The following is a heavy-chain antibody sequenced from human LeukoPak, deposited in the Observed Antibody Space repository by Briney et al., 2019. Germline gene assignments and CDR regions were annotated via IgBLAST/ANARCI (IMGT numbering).Heavy chain of an antibody. CDR2: MNPKSGGT. V-gene: IGHV1-2*02. CDR3: ARGARSTTSGYYNIDY. D-gene: IGHD3-22*01. J-gene: IGHJ4*02. Sequence: ASVKVSCKASGYTFTDYYMHWVRQAPGQGLEWLGWMNPKSGGTNYAQKFQGRATMTRDTSVSTAYMELKRLSSDDTAVYYCARGARSTTSGYYNIDYWGQGTLVTVSS. CDR1: GYTFTDYY.